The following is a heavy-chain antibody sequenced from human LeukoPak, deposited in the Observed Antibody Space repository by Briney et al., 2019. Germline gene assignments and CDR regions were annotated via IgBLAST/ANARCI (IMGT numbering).Heavy chain of an antibody. Sequence: SETLSLTCTVSGGSISSGDYYWTWIRQPPGKGLEWIGYIYYSGSTSYNPSLKSRITISVDTSRNHFSLRLTSVTAADTAVYYCARWYYYGSGRRQFDYWGQGTLVTVSS. CDR3: ARWYYYGSGRRQFDY. CDR2: IYYSGST. D-gene: IGHD3-10*01. J-gene: IGHJ4*02. CDR1: GGSISSGDYY. V-gene: IGHV4-30-4*01.